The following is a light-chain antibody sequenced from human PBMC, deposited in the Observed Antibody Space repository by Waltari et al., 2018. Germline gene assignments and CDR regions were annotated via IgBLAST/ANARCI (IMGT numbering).Light chain of an antibody. CDR2: ANV. V-gene: IGLV1-40*01. CDR1: TSNIGAPYD. J-gene: IGLJ2*01. CDR3: QSYDRRLEVI. Sequence: QSVLTQPPSVSGAPGKRVTISCSGSTSNIGAPYDVHWYQQHPGTAPKLLIFANVHRPSGVPDRFSGSKSGTSASLAITGLQAEDEADYYCQSYDRRLEVIFGGGTKLAVL.